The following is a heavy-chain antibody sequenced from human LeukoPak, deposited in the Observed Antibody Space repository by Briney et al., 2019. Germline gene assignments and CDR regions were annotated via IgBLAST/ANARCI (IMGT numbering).Heavy chain of an antibody. V-gene: IGHV1-46*01. Sequence: ASVKVSCKASGYTSTSYYMHWVRQAPGQGLEGMGIINPSGGSTSYAQKFQGRVTMTRDMSTSTVYMELSSLRSEDTAVYYCARTGVVGSSWYGKPQYNWFDPWGQGTLVTVSS. CDR3: ARTGVVGSSWYGKPQYNWFDP. J-gene: IGHJ5*02. CDR2: INPSGGST. CDR1: GYTSTSYY. D-gene: IGHD6-13*01.